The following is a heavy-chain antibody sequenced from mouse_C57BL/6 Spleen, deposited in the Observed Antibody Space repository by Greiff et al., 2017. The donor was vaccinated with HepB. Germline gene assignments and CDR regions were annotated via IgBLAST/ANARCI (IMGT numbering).Heavy chain of an antibody. J-gene: IGHJ4*01. CDR3: AREIIYYGSRGLGQGAMDY. V-gene: IGHV1-55*01. CDR2: IYPGSGST. CDR1: GYTFTSYW. Sequence: VQLQQPGAELVKPGASVKMSCKASGYTFTSYWITWVKQRPGQGLEWIGDIYPGSGSTNYNEKFKSKATLTVDTSSSTAYMQLSSLTSEDSAVYYCAREIIYYGSRGLGQGAMDYWGQGTSVTVSS. D-gene: IGHD1-1*01.